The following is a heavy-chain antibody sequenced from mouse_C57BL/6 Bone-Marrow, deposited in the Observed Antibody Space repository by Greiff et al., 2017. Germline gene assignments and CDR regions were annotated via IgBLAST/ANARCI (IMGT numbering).Heavy chain of an antibody. J-gene: IGHJ1*03. CDR2: IHPNSGST. D-gene: IGHD1-1*01. CDR3: ARWDYYGSTWYFDV. V-gene: IGHV1-64*01. Sequence: QLQQPGAELVKPGASVKLSCKASGYTFTSYWMHWVKQRPGQGLEWIGMIHPNSGSTNYNEKFKSKATLTVDKSSSTAYMQLSSLTSEDSAVYYCARWDYYGSTWYFDVWGTGTTVTVSS. CDR1: GYTFTSYW.